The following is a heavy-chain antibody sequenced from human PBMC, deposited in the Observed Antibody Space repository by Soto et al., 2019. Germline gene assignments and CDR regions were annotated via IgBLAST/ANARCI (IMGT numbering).Heavy chain of an antibody. D-gene: IGHD3-3*01. CDR3: ARDVYDFWSGYLYYYGMDV. J-gene: IGHJ6*02. Sequence: ASVKVSCKASGYTFPRYGINWVRHAPGQGLEWMGWISAYNGNTNYAQKLQGRVTMTTETSTSTAYMELRSLRSDDTAVYYCARDVYDFWSGYLYYYGMDVWGQGTTVT. CDR1: GYTFPRYG. V-gene: IGHV1-18*04. CDR2: ISAYNGNT.